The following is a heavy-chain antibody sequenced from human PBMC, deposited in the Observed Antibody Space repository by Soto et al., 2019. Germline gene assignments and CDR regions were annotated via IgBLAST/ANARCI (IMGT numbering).Heavy chain of an antibody. CDR2: IYYDGST. CDR1: GGSISSGGYY. CDR3: ARERSGQGGYGMDV. V-gene: IGHV4-31*03. D-gene: IGHD3-10*01. J-gene: IGHJ6*02. Sequence: QVQLQESGPAGLVKPSQTLSLTCNVSGGSISSGGYYWSWIRQHPGKGLEWIGYIYYDGSTYQNPSLKPRVSMSVDTAKNQFSLKLSSVTAADTALYYCARERSGQGGYGMDVWGQGTTVTVSS.